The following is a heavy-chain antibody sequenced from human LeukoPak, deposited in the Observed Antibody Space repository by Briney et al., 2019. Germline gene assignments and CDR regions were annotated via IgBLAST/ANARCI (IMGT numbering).Heavy chain of an antibody. D-gene: IGHD3-16*01. V-gene: IGHV3-30*18. CDR1: GFTFSSYD. J-gene: IGHJ4*02. CDR3: AKDQYDYVRGEFDY. CDR2: ISYDGNDK. Sequence: GRSLRLSCAASGFTFSSYDVHWVRQAPGKGLEWVAVISYDGNDKHYADSVKGRFTISRDNSKNTLYLQMNSLRVEDTAVYYCAKDQYDYVRGEFDYWGQGTLVTVSS.